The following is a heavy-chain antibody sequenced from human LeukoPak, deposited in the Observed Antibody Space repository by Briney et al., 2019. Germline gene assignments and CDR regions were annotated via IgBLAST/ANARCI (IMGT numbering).Heavy chain of an antibody. CDR3: AKDQAQRGYSYGYYGT. J-gene: IGHJ5*02. D-gene: IGHD5-18*01. CDR2: FSGSGGST. CDR1: GFTFSSYA. Sequence: GGSLRLYCAASGFTFSSYAMSLGRQAPGHGLEWVSAFSGSGGSTYYADSVKGRFTISRDNSKNTLYLQMNSLRAEDTAVYYCAKDQAQRGYSYGYYGTWGQGTLVTVSS. V-gene: IGHV3-23*01.